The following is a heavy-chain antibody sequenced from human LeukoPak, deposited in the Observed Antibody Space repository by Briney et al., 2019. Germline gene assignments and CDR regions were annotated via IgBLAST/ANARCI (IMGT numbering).Heavy chain of an antibody. CDR2: MNPNSGNT. Sequence: GASVKVSCKASGYTFTSYDINWVRQATGQGLEWMGWMNPNSGNTGYAQKFQGRVTMTRNTSISTAYMELSSLRSEDTAVYYCAGVIYDSESYYYYYMDVWGKGTTVTVSS. D-gene: IGHD3-3*01. CDR3: AGVIYDSESYYYYYMDV. V-gene: IGHV1-8*01. J-gene: IGHJ6*03. CDR1: GYTFTSYD.